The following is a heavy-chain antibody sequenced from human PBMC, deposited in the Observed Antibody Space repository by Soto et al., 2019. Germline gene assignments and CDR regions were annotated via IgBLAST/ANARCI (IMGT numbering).Heavy chain of an antibody. D-gene: IGHD3-10*01. CDR1: GFTFSSYG. CDR2: IWYDGSNK. Sequence: QVQLVESGGGVVQPGRSLRLSCAASGFTFSSYGMHWVRQAPGKGLEWVAVIWYDGSNKYYADSVKGRFTISRDNSKNTLYLQMNSLRAEDTAVYYCARTRGLLWFGEFDYWGQGTLVTVSS. V-gene: IGHV3-33*01. CDR3: ARTRGLLWFGEFDY. J-gene: IGHJ4*02.